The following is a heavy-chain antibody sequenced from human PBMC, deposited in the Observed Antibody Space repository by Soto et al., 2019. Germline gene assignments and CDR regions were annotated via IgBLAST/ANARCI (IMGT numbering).Heavy chain of an antibody. J-gene: IGHJ5*02. Sequence: LSLTCTVSGGSISSGDYYWSWIRQPPGKGLEWIGYIYYSGSTYYNPSLKSRVTISVDTSKNQFSLKLSSVTAADTAVYYCARAREGYSIDLNWFDPWGQGTLVTVSS. D-gene: IGHD4-4*01. CDR1: GGSISSGDYY. CDR3: ARAREGYSIDLNWFDP. V-gene: IGHV4-30-4*01. CDR2: IYYSGST.